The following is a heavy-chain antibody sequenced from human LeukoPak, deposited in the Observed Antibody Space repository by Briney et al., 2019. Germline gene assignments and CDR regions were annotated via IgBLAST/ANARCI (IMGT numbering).Heavy chain of an antibody. CDR2: INPNSGGT. D-gene: IGHD1-7*01. Sequence: ASVKASCKVSGYTFTVTGYYIHWVRRAPGQGLEWMGWINPNSGGTNYAQRFQGRITMTRDTSISTAYMELSSLRSDDTALYYCARVPHRGTIVELPGTILDAFDIWSQGTMVTVSS. V-gene: IGHV1-2*02. CDR1: GYTFTVTGYY. J-gene: IGHJ3*02. CDR3: ARVPHRGTIVELPGTILDAFDI.